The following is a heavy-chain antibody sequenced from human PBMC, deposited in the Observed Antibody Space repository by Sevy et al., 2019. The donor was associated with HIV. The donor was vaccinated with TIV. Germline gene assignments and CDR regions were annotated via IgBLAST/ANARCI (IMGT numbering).Heavy chain of an antibody. CDR2: ISSSSSTI. CDR1: GFTFSSYS. Sequence: GGSLRLSCAASGFTFSSYSMNWVRQAPGKGLEWVSYISSSSSTIYYADSVKGRFTISRDNAKNSLYLQLNSLRAEDTAVYYWASDYYDSSGYYYGMDVWGQGTTVTVSS. J-gene: IGHJ6*02. D-gene: IGHD3-22*01. CDR3: ASDYYDSSGYYYGMDV. V-gene: IGHV3-48*01.